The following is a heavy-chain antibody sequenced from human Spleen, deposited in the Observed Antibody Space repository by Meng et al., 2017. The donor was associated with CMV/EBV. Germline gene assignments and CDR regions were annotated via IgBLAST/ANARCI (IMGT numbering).Heavy chain of an antibody. CDR3: ARHVWVTIFGVAQDLDF. D-gene: IGHD3-3*01. CDR1: ASISSSSYY. Sequence: ASISSSSYYWGWIRQPPGKGLEWIGSVSYGRNTHYNPSLKSRVTMSVDTSNNQFSLQLTSVTAADTAVYFCARHVWVTIFGVAQDLDFWGQGALVTSPQ. V-gene: IGHV4-39*01. CDR2: VSYGRNT. J-gene: IGHJ4*02.